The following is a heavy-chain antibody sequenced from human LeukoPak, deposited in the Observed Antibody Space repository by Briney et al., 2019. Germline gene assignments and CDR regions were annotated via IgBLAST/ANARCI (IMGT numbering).Heavy chain of an antibody. D-gene: IGHD3-10*01. V-gene: IGHV3-23*01. CDR1: GFTFSSYA. CDR3: ANGAGGVRGVGDY. Sequence: PGGSLRLSCAASGFTFSSYAMSWVRQAPGKGLEWVSTISGSGGSTYYADSVKGRFTISRDNSKNTLYLQMNSLRAEDTAVYYCANGAGGVRGVGDYWGQGTLVTVSS. CDR2: ISGSGGST. J-gene: IGHJ4*02.